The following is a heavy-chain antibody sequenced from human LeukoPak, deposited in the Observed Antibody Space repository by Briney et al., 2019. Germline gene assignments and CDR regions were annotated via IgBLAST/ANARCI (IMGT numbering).Heavy chain of an antibody. V-gene: IGHV4-39*01. CDR2: IFYSGST. CDR1: GFSLSTSGVG. J-gene: IGHJ5*02. CDR3: ARHVPSTIFFNWFDP. D-gene: IGHD3-3*01. Sequence: SGPTLVKPTQTLTLTCTFSGFSLSTSGVGVGWIRQPPGKGLAWIGSIFYSGSTYYNPSLKSRVTISVDTSNNQFSLKLTSVTAADTAVYYCARHVPSTIFFNWFDPWGQGTLVTVSS.